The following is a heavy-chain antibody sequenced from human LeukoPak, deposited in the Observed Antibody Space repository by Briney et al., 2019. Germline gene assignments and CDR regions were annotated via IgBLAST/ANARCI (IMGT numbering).Heavy chain of an antibody. V-gene: IGHV3-48*03. J-gene: IGHJ4*02. CDR3: ARAREANDY. D-gene: IGHD1-26*01. Sequence: GGSLRLSCAASGFTFSSYEMNWVRQAPGKGLEWVSYISSSGSTIYYADSVKGRFTISRDNAKNSLYLQMISLRAEDTAVYYCARAREANDYWGQGTLVTVSS. CDR2: ISSSGSTI. CDR1: GFTFSSYE.